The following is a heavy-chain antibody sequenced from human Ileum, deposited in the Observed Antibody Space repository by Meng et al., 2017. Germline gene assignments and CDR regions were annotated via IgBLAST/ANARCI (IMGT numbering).Heavy chain of an antibody. CDR2: INEDGRQK. V-gene: IGHV3-7*01. D-gene: IGHD3-3*01. J-gene: IGHJ4*02. CDR3: ANFYIS. CDR1: VFTFSGSW. Sequence: VGAGGAWVQHGGYLRFSCAASVFTFSGSWMSWVRQAPGKGLEWVAEINEDGRQKYYVDSVQGRFTISRDNAKNSLFLQMNSLRGDDTAVYYCANFYISWGQGTLVTVSS.